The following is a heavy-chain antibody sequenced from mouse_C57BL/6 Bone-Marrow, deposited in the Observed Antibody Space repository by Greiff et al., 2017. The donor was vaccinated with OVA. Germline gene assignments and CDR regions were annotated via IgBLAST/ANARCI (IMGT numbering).Heavy chain of an antibody. Sequence: EVKVVESGGGLVQPGGSRKLSCAASGFTFRSFGMHWVRQAPKKGLEWVAYISSGSSTINDADTVKDRFTISRDKPKKHLCLQKTSPRSEDTAVYYCARYDYYFDYCGQGTTLTVSS. CDR2: ISSGSSTI. V-gene: IGHV5-17*02. D-gene: IGHD2-4*01. CDR1: GFTFRSFG. CDR3: ARYDYYFDY. J-gene: IGHJ2*01.